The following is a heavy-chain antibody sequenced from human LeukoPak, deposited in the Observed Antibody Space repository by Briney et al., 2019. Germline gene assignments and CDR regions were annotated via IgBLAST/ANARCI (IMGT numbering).Heavy chain of an antibody. Sequence: GGSLRLSCAASGFSFSSDWMHWVRQVPGKGLVWVSRINSDGTSTAYADSVKGRFTISRDNAKNTLYLQMNSLRVEDTAVYYCGRALGSPLDYWGQGTLVTVSA. CDR3: GRALGSPLDY. D-gene: IGHD1-26*01. CDR2: INSDGTST. CDR1: GFSFSSDW. V-gene: IGHV3-74*01. J-gene: IGHJ4*02.